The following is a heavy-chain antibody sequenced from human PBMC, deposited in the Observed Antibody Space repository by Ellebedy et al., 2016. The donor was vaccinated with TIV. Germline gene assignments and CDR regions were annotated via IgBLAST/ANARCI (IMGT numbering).Heavy chain of an antibody. D-gene: IGHD3-22*01. Sequence: GESLKISXAASGFTFSSYAMSWVRQAPGKGLEWVSAISGSGGSTYYADSVKGRFTISRDNSKNTLYLQMNSLRAEDTAVYYCAKAPPMIVVVNYYFDYWGQGTLVTVSS. CDR2: ISGSGGST. V-gene: IGHV3-23*01. CDR1: GFTFSSYA. CDR3: AKAPPMIVVVNYYFDY. J-gene: IGHJ4*02.